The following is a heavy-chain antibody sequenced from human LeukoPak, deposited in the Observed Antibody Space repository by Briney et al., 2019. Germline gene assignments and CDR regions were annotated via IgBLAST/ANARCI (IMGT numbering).Heavy chain of an antibody. CDR1: GVTFSSYA. D-gene: IGHD2-2*02. CDR3: PTGCDSTRCYTSEY. J-gene: IGHJ4*02. V-gene: IGHV3-23*01. Sequence: ETLSLTCTASGVTFSSYAWSWVRQAPGRGLEWIATISHSGDSTYYADSVEGRLTISRDNSKTTLSLQLNSLRPEAPAVYYCPTGCDSTRCYTSEYWGPGTLVAVSS. CDR2: ISHSGDST.